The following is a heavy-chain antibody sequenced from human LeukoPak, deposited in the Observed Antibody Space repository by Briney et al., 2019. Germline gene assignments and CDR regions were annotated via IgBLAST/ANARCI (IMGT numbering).Heavy chain of an antibody. Sequence: ASVKVSCKASGYIFSNFAITWVRQAPGQGLEWMGWISAYNGNTNYAQKLQGRVTMTTDTSTSTAYMELRSLRSDDTAVYYCARSPNYYDSSGYYYPLNWGQGTLVTVSS. CDR1: GYIFSNFA. CDR2: ISAYNGNT. CDR3: ARSPNYYDSSGYYYPLN. V-gene: IGHV1-18*01. D-gene: IGHD3-22*01. J-gene: IGHJ4*02.